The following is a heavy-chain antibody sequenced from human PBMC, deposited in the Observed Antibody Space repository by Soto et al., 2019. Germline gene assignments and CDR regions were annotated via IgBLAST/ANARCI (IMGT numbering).Heavy chain of an antibody. CDR2: IYGDDDK. Sequence: QITLKESGPTLVKPTQTLTLTCTFSGFSLSTSGEGVGWIRQPPGKALEWLALIYGDDDKRYGPSLKSRLTITKDPSKKQVVLKMTNMEPVDTAKYYCAIPTRHWGQGTLVTVSS. D-gene: IGHD2-21*01. V-gene: IGHV2-5*05. CDR1: GFSLSTSGEG. J-gene: IGHJ1*01. CDR3: AIPTRH.